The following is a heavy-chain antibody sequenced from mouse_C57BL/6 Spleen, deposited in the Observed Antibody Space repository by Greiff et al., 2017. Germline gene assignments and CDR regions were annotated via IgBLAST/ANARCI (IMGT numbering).Heavy chain of an antibody. V-gene: IGHV1-55*01. CDR3: ARGRFITYYFDY. D-gene: IGHD1-1*01. CDR1: GYTFTSYW. J-gene: IGHJ2*01. CDR2: IYPGSGST. Sequence: VQLQQPGAELVKPGASVKMSCKASGYTFTSYWITWVKQRPGQGLEWIGDIYPGSGSTNYNEKFKSKATLTVDTSSSTAYMQLSSLTSEDSAVYYCARGRFITYYFDYWGQGTTLTVSS.